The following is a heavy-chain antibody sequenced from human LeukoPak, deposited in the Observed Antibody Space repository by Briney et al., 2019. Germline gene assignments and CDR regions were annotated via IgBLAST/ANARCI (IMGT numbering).Heavy chain of an antibody. CDR1: GAFSSRFY. CDR3: ARIDPLGYFDQ. J-gene: IGHJ4*02. V-gene: IGHV4-59*13. CDR2: IFFSGHS. Sequence: SETLSLTCTVSGAFSSRFYWSWVRQAPGKGLEWIGNIFFSGHSNYNPSLMGGVTISPDTSKTQFSLKMTSVTAADTPFYYCARIDPLGYFDQWGQGTLVTVSS.